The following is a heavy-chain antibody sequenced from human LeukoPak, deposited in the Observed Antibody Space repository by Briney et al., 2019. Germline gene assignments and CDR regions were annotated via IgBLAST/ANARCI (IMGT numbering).Heavy chain of an antibody. CDR2: INTNTGNP. D-gene: IGHD2-15*01. Sequence: GASVKVSCKASGYSFTGYAMNWVRQAPGQGLEWMGWINTNTGNPTYAQGFTGRFVFSLDTSVTTAYLQISSLKTEDTAVYYCARVAVRIQDYWGQGTLVTVSS. CDR3: ARVAVRIQDY. J-gene: IGHJ4*02. V-gene: IGHV7-4-1*02. CDR1: GYSFTGYA.